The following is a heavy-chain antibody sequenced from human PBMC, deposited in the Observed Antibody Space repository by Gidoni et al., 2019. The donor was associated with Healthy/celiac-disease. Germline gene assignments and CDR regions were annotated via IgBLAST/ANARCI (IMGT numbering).Heavy chain of an antibody. D-gene: IGHD3-10*01. Sequence: EVQLVESGGGVVRPGGSRRLSCAASGVPCDDYGMSWVRQAPGKGLGWVSGINWNGGSTGYADSVKGRFTISRDNAKNSLYLQMNSLRAEYTALYHCARDPGRFGANWFDPWGQGTLVTVSS. J-gene: IGHJ5*02. CDR1: GVPCDDYG. CDR3: ARDPGRFGANWFDP. CDR2: INWNGGST. V-gene: IGHV3-20*01.